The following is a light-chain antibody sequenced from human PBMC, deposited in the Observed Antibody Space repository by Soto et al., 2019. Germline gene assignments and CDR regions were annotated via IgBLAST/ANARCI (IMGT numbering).Light chain of an antibody. V-gene: IGKV3-20*01. CDR1: QSVSNNY. Sequence: EIVLTHSPGPLSLSPGEIATLSCRASQSVSNNYLAWYQQKPGQAPRLLIYGASNRATGIPDRFSGSGSGTDFTLTISRLEPEDFAVYYCQQYGSSGTFGQGTKVDI. J-gene: IGKJ1*01. CDR3: QQYGSSGT. CDR2: GAS.